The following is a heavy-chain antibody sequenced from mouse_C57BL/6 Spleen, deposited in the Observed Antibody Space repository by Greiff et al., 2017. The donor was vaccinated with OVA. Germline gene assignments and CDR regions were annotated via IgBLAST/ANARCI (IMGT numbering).Heavy chain of an antibody. Sequence: ESGPGLVKPSQSLSLTCSVTGYSITSGYYWNWIRQFPGNKLEWMGYISYDGSNNYNPSLKNRISITRDTSKNQFFLKLNSVTTEDTATYYCARTGDYYDYDDWFAYWGQGTLVTVSA. CDR1: GYSITSGYY. CDR3: ARTGDYYDYDDWFAY. CDR2: ISYDGSN. V-gene: IGHV3-6*01. J-gene: IGHJ3*01. D-gene: IGHD2-4*01.